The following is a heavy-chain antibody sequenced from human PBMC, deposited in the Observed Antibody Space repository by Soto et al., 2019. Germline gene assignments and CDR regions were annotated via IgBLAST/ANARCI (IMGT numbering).Heavy chain of an antibody. Sequence: EVQLVESGGGLVKPGGSLRLSCAASGFTFSSYSMNWVRQAPGKGLEWVSSISSSSYIYYADSVKGRFTISRDNAKNSLYLQMNSLRAEDTAVYYCARALSGYDAFDIWGQGTMVTVSS. CDR1: GFTFSSYS. V-gene: IGHV3-21*01. CDR3: ARALSGYDAFDI. J-gene: IGHJ3*02. D-gene: IGHD3-22*01. CDR2: ISSSSYI.